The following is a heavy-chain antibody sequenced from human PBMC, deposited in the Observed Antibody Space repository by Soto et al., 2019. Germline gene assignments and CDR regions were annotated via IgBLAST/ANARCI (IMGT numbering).Heavy chain of an antibody. J-gene: IGHJ5*02. CDR2: IYASGST. D-gene: IGHD6-19*01. CDR1: GVSISSSY. Sequence: PAETLSLTCAVSGVSISSSYLSWIRQPAGKGLEWIGRIYASGSTNYNPSLKSRVTMSVDTSKNQFSLKVKSVPDADTAVYYCARDLVGYSSDWFNWFDPWGQGTLVTVSS. V-gene: IGHV4-4*07. CDR3: ARDLVGYSSDWFNWFDP.